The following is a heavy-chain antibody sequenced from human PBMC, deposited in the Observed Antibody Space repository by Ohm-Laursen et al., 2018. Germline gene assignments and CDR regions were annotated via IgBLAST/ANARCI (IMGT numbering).Heavy chain of an antibody. J-gene: IGHJ3*02. CDR3: AMGSIFDAFDI. D-gene: IGHD3-10*01. Sequence: ASVKVSCKASGYTFTGYYMHWVRQAPGQGLEWMGWISAYNGNTDYAQNLQGRVTMTRNTSISTAYMELSRLRSDDTAVYYCAMGSIFDAFDIWGQGTMVTVSS. CDR1: GYTFTGYY. V-gene: IGHV1-2*02. CDR2: ISAYNGNT.